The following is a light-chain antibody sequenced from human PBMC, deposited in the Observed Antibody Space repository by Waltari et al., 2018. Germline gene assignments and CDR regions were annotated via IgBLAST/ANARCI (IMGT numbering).Light chain of an antibody. Sequence: QSALTQPRSVSGSPGLSVTISCTGTSSDVGGYNYVSWYQQHPGKAPKLMIYDVSKRPSGVPDRCSGSKSGNTASLTISGLQAEDEADYYCCSYAGTYTWVFGGGTKLTVL. CDR1: SSDVGGYNY. CDR3: CSYAGTYTWV. J-gene: IGLJ3*02. V-gene: IGLV2-11*01. CDR2: DVS.